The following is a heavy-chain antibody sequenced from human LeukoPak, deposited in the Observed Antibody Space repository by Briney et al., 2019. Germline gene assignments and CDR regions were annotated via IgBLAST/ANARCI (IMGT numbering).Heavy chain of an antibody. CDR3: TRSGYSGYDRPRA. J-gene: IGHJ5*02. CDR1: GFTFGDYA. CDR2: IRSKTYGGTT. D-gene: IGHD5-12*01. V-gene: IGHV3-49*04. Sequence: GGSLRLSYTASGFTFGDYAMSWVRQAPGKGLEWVGFIRSKTYGGTTEYAASVKGRFTISRDDSKSIAYLQMNSLKTEDTAVYYCTRSGYSGYDRPRAWGQGTLVTVSS.